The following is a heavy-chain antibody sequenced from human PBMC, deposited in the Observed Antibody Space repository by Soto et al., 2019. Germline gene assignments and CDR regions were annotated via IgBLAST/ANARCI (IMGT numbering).Heavy chain of an antibody. D-gene: IGHD3-3*01. Sequence: PGGSLRLSCAASGFTFSSYAMHWVRQAPGKGLEWVAVISYDGSNKYYADSVKGRFTISRDNSKNTLYLQMNSLRAEDTAVYYCARESAVRDFWSGYYAYWGQGTLVTVSS. V-gene: IGHV3-30-3*01. CDR3: ARESAVRDFWSGYYAY. J-gene: IGHJ4*02. CDR2: ISYDGSNK. CDR1: GFTFSSYA.